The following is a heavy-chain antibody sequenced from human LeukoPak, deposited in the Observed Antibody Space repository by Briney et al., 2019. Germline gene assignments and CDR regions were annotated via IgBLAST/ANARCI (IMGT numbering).Heavy chain of an antibody. CDR3: ARVLFHSLAVFDY. V-gene: IGHV3-48*03. CDR1: GFTFSSYK. D-gene: IGHD2/OR15-2a*01. Sequence: PGGSLRLSCAASGFTFSSYKMIWVRQALGKGLEWVSYITTSGTTTYYADSLKGRFTISRDNAKNSLYLQMNSLRAEDTAVYYCARVLFHSLAVFDYWGQGTLVTVSS. J-gene: IGHJ4*02. CDR2: ITTSGTTT.